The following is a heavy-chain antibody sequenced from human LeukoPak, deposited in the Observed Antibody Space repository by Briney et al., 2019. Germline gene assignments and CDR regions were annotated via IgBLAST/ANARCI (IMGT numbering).Heavy chain of an antibody. V-gene: IGHV1-69*13. CDR3: ARGVVVAAGDAFDI. J-gene: IGHJ3*02. Sequence: SVKVSCKASGGTFSSYAISWVRQAPGQGLEWMGGIIPIFGTANYAQKFQGRVTITADESTSTAYMELSSLRSEDTAVYYCARGVVVAAGDAFDIWGQGTMVTVSS. CDR2: IIPIFGTA. CDR1: GGTFSSYA. D-gene: IGHD2-15*01.